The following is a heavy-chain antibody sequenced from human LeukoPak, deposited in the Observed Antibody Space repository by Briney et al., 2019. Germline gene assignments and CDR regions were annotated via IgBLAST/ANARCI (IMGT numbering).Heavy chain of an antibody. D-gene: IGHD3-22*01. CDR3: ARDDSSGYDY. CDR2: IYYSGST. V-gene: IGHV4-59*01. CDR1: GGSISSYY. J-gene: IGHJ4*02. Sequence: SETLSLTCPVDGGSISSYYWSWVRQPPGKGLEWIGYIYYSGSTNYNPSLKSRVTISVDTSKNQFSLKLSSVTAADTAVYYCARDDSSGYDYWGQGTLVTVSS.